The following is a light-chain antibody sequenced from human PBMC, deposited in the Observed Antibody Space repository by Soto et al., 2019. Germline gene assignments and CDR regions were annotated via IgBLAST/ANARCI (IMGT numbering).Light chain of an antibody. CDR3: AAWDDSLNGYV. CDR1: SSNIGSNT. V-gene: IGLV1-44*01. J-gene: IGLJ1*01. Sequence: QTVVTQSPSASGTPGQRVTISCSGSSSNIGSNTVNWYQQLPGTAPKLLIYSNNQRPSGVPDRFSGSKSGTSASLAISGRQSEDEADYYCAAWDDSLNGYVFGTGTKVTVL. CDR2: SNN.